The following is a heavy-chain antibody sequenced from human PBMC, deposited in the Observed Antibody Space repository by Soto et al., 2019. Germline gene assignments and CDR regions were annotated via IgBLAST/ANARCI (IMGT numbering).Heavy chain of an antibody. CDR1: GFTFSSYS. D-gene: IGHD6-13*01. J-gene: IGHJ6*02. CDR3: VRESIAAAGSYYGMDV. CDR2: ISSSSYI. V-gene: IGHV3-21*01. Sequence: GGSLRLSCAASGFTFSSYSMNWVRQAPGKGLEWVSSISSSSYIYYADSVKVRFTISRDNAKNSLYLQMNSLRAEDTAVYYCVRESIAAAGSYYGMDVWGQGTTVTVSS.